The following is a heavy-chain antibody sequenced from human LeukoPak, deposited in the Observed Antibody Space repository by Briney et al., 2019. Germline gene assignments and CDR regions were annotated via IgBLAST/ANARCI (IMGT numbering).Heavy chain of an antibody. CDR3: ARVAPYSSSWYAVDY. CDR2: INSDGSST. V-gene: IGHV3-74*01. J-gene: IGHJ4*02. CDR1: GFTFSSYW. Sequence: SGGSLRLSCAASGFTFSSYWMHWVRQASGKGLVWVSRINSDGSSTSYADSVKGRFTISRDNAKNTLYLQMNSLRAEDTAVYYCARVAPYSSSWYAVDYWGQGTLVTVSS. D-gene: IGHD6-13*01.